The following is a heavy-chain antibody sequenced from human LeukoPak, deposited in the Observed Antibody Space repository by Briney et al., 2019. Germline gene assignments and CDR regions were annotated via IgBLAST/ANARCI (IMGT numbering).Heavy chain of an antibody. CDR1: GGTFSSYA. D-gene: IGHD6-13*01. J-gene: IGHJ5*02. Sequence: SVKASCKASGGTFSSYAISWVRQAPGQGLEWMGGIIPIFGTANYAQKFQGRVTITTDESTSTAYMELSSLRSEDTAVYYCAREVSGAAAWWFDPWGQGTLVTVSS. CDR3: AREVSGAAAWWFDP. V-gene: IGHV1-69*05. CDR2: IIPIFGTA.